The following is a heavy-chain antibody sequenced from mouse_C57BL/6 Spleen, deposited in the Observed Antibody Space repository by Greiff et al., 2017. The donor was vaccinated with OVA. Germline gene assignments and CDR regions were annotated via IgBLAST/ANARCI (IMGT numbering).Heavy chain of an antibody. CDR3: ARAKNYGSSLYAMDY. Sequence: VQLQQSGTELVKPGASVKLSCKASGYTFTSYWMHWVKQRPGQGLEWIGNINPSNGGTNYNEKFKSKATLTVDKSSSTAYMQLSSLTSEDSAVYYCARAKNYGSSLYAMDYWGQGTSVTVSS. V-gene: IGHV1-53*01. J-gene: IGHJ4*01. CDR1: GYTFTSYW. CDR2: INPSNGGT. D-gene: IGHD1-1*01.